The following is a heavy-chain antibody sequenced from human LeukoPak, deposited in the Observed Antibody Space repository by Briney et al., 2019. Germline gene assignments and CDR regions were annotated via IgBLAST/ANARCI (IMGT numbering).Heavy chain of an antibody. V-gene: IGHV4-39*01. CDR2: LSSRGST. D-gene: IGHD3-10*01. CDR3: ARRTSQLWFGEFSLETPDL. CDR1: GGSISSNTYS. Sequence: RPSETLSLTCTVSGGSISSNTYSWAWIRQPPGKELEWIGSLSSRGSTDYNPSLKSRVDIFIDTSKKQLSLRLSSVTAADTALYYCARRTSQLWFGEFSLETPDLWGQGTLVTVSS. J-gene: IGHJ4*02.